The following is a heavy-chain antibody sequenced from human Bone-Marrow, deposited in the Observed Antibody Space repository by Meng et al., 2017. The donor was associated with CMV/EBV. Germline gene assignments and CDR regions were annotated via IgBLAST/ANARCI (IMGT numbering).Heavy chain of an antibody. D-gene: IGHD5-18*01. J-gene: IGHJ4*02. CDR2: VHPSGST. CDR3: ARGVDAAKVGNY. Sequence: SETLSLTFDVHGGSLSNYYWSWIRQPPGKGLEWIGEVHPSGSTNYNPSLKNRVTISVDTPQNQFSLNLTSVTAADTAVYYCARGVDAAKVGNYWGQGTLVPVSS. V-gene: IGHV4-34*01. CDR1: GGSLSNYY.